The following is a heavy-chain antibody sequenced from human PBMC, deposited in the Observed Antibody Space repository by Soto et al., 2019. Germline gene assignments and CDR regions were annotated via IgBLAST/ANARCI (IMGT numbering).Heavy chain of an antibody. Sequence: ASVKVSCKVSGYTLTELSMHWVRQAPGKGLEWMGGFDPEDGETIYAQKFQGRVTMTEDTSTDTAYMELSSLRSEDTAVYYCARLIYGDYYFDYWGQGTRVTVSS. J-gene: IGHJ4*02. D-gene: IGHD4-17*01. V-gene: IGHV1-24*01. CDR3: ARLIYGDYYFDY. CDR2: FDPEDGET. CDR1: GYTLTELS.